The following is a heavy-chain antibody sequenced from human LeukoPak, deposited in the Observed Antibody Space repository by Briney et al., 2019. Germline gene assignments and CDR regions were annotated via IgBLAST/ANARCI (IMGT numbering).Heavy chain of an antibody. CDR3: ASTAGYCSSTSCYTYYYYYMDV. Sequence: KTGGSLRLSCAASGFTFSSYSMNWVRQAPGKGLEWVSSISSRRSYIYYADSVKGRFTISRDNAKNSLYLQMNSLRAEDTAVYYCASTAGYCSSTSCYTYYYYYMDVWGKGTTVTVSS. V-gene: IGHV3-21*01. D-gene: IGHD2-2*02. J-gene: IGHJ6*03. CDR2: ISSRRSYI. CDR1: GFTFSSYS.